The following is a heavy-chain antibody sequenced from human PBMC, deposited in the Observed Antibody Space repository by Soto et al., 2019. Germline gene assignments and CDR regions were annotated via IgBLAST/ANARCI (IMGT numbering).Heavy chain of an antibody. Sequence: GASVEVSCKASGGTFSSYSISWVLQAPGQGLEWMGGIIPIFGTANYAQKFQGRVTITADKSTSTAYMELSSLRSEDTAVYYCASYVDTAMVRFDYWGQGTLVTVS. CDR1: GGTFSSYS. J-gene: IGHJ4*02. CDR3: ASYVDTAMVRFDY. V-gene: IGHV1-69*06. D-gene: IGHD5-18*01. CDR2: IIPIFGTA.